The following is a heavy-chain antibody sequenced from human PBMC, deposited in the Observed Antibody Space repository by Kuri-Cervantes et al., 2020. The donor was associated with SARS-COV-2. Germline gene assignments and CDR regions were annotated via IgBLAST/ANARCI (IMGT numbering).Heavy chain of an antibody. J-gene: IGHJ4*02. Sequence: GESLCPSCAVSGFTFSSYGMHWVRQAPGKGLEWVAVISYDGSNKYYADSVEGRFTISRDNSTNALYLQMNSMRAEDTAVYYCARDGGLSVVVIDFDYWGQGTLVTVSS. CDR3: ARDGGLSVVVIDFDY. D-gene: IGHD3-22*01. CDR2: ISYDGSNK. CDR1: GFTFSSYG. V-gene: IGHV3-30*03.